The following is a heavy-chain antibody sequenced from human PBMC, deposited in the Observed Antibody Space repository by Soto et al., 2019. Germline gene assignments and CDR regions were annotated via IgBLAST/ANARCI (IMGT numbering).Heavy chain of an antibody. D-gene: IGHD5-12*01. Sequence: ASVKVSCKFSGYSFINYGMTWVRQAPGQGLEWMGWISGSNGATNYAQRFQGRVTLTTDTYTNTAYMELRSLGLDDTAVYYCARDSKWLIINGNWFDSWGQGTLVTVSS. V-gene: IGHV1-18*04. CDR2: ISGSNGAT. CDR1: GYSFINYG. J-gene: IGHJ5*01. CDR3: ARDSKWLIINGNWFDS.